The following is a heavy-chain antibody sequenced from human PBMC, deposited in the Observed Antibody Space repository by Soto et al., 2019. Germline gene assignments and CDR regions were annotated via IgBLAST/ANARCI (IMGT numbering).Heavy chain of an antibody. V-gene: IGHV5-51*03. CDR2: IYPGDSDT. CDR1: GYNFNRYW. Sequence: EVYLAQSGAEVKKSGESLKISCKGSGYNFNRYWIGWVRQMPGKGLEWMGVIYPGDSDTRYSPSLQGKVTISADKSSSAAYLQWSSLQASDTATYYCARSLVNGTYEAFDIWGQGTMVTVSS. CDR3: ARSLVNGTYEAFDI. D-gene: IGHD6-13*01. J-gene: IGHJ3*02.